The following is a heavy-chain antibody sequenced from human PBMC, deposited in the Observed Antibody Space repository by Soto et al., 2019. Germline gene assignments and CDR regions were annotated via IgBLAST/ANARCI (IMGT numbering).Heavy chain of an antibody. D-gene: IGHD3-10*01. CDR1: GGSISSSNYY. V-gene: IGHV4-39*01. J-gene: IGHJ5*02. CDR2: IYYSGDT. CDR3: ASTITMVLNWFDP. Sequence: PSETLSLTCTVSGGSISSSNYYWGWIRQPPGKGLEWIGSIYYSGDTYYNPSLKSRVTISVDTSKNQFSLKLNSVTAADTAVYYCASTITMVLNWFDPWGQGTLVTVSS.